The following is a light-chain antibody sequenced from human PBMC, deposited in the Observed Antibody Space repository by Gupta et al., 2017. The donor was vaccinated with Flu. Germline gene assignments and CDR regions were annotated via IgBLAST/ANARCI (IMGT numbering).Light chain of an antibody. J-gene: IGKJ1*01. CDR3: QHLSSSPLS. CDR2: SAS. V-gene: IGKV1-9*01. CDR1: QAVGSY. Sequence: DIQLTQSPSFLSAPVGARVTITCRASQAVGSYLAWYQQKPGKAPNLLIFSASTLQSGVPSRFSGRGSVTEFTLTISLLQPEDFATYFCQHLSSSPLSYGPGTKVEVK.